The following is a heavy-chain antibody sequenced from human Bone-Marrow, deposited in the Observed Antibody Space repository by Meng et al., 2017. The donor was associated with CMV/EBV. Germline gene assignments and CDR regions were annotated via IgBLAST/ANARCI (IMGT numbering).Heavy chain of an antibody. J-gene: IGHJ6*02. Sequence: ASVKVSCKASGYTFTGYYMHWVRQAPGQGLEWMGWINPNSGGTNYAQKFQGRVTVTRDTSTSTVYMEMSSLRSEDTAVYYCAREPPTVTTPIIYYYGMDVWGQGPTVTFYS. D-gene: IGHD4-11*01. CDR2: INPNSGGT. CDR3: AREPPTVTTPIIYYYGMDV. CDR1: GYTFTGYY. V-gene: IGHV1-2*02.